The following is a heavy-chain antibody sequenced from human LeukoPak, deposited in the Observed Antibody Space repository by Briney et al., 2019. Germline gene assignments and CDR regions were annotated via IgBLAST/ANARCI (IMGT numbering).Heavy chain of an antibody. D-gene: IGHD3-22*01. J-gene: IGHJ4*02. CDR1: GGSLSGYY. CDR3: AREDTSGYSDY. CDR2: INHSGST. Sequence: PSETLSLTCAVCGGSLSGYYWSWIRQPPGKGLEWIGEINHSGSTNYNPSLKSRVTISVDTSKNQFSLKLSSVTAADTAVYYCAREDTSGYSDYWGQGTLVTVSS. V-gene: IGHV4-34*01.